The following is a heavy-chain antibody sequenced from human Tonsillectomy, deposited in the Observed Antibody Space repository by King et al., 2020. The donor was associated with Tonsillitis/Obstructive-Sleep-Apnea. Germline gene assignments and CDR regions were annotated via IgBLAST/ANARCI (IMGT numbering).Heavy chain of an antibody. CDR2: ISGSGDT. J-gene: IGHJ4*02. Sequence: QLVQSGGGLVQPGGSLRLSCAASGFTFSNYAMTWVRQTPEKGLEWVSAISGSGDTFYADSVKGRFTNSRDNSRNTVFLQMNSLRAEDSALYYCAKEVAVIGQGVGDYWGQGTLVTVAS. CDR1: GFTFSNYA. CDR3: AKEVAVIGQGVGDY. D-gene: IGHD6-19*01. V-gene: IGHV3-23*04.